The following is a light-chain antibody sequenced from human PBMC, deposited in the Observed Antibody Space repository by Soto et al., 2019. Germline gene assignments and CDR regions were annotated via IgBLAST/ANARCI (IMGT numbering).Light chain of an antibody. CDR2: DTS. CDR1: QGIGDT. Sequence: EIIMTQSPATLSVSPGEGVTLSCRASQGIGDTLAWYQHKPGQTPRLLIYDTSARATGVPARFSGSRSGTAFTLTITGLQPEDFATYYCLQTFSTHITFGGGTTVEVK. CDR3: LQTFSTHIT. J-gene: IGKJ4*01. V-gene: IGKV3-15*01.